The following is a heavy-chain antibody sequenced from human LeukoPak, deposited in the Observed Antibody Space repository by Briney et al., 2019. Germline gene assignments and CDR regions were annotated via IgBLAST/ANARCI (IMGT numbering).Heavy chain of an antibody. CDR3: ARTYYDSSGYYPDY. V-gene: IGHV4-59*01. D-gene: IGHD3-22*01. CDR1: GGSISSYY. J-gene: IGHJ4*02. CDR2: IYYSGST. Sequence: SETLSLTCTVSGGSISSYYWSWIRQPPGKGLEWIGYIYYSGSTNYNPSLKSRVTISVDTSKNQFSLKLSSVTAADTAVYYCARTYYDSSGYYPDYWGQGTLVTVSS.